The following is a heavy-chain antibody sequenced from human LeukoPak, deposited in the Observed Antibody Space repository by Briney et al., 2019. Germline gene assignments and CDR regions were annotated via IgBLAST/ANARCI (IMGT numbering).Heavy chain of an antibody. Sequence: GRSLRLSCAASGFTFSSYAMHWVRQAPGKGLEWVAVISYDGSNKYYADSVKGRFTISRDNSKNTLYLQMNSLRAEDTAVYYCAKDGNIVVVVAVPWYFDYWGQGTLVTVSS. V-gene: IGHV3-30-3*01. D-gene: IGHD2-15*01. CDR3: AKDGNIVVVVAVPWYFDY. CDR1: GFTFSSYA. J-gene: IGHJ4*02. CDR2: ISYDGSNK.